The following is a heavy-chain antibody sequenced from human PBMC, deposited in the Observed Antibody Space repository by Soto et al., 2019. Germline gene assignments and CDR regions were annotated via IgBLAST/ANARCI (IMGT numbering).Heavy chain of an antibody. Sequence: ASVKVSCKASGYTFTSYYMHWVRQAPGKGLEWIGGFDPKDGNVVYAQILADRVTLTEDTATDTVYMELRRLTSEDTAVYHCATVRGVGRYWFDTWGPGILVTVSS. CDR1: GYTFTSYY. V-gene: IGHV1-24*01. CDR2: FDPKDGNV. D-gene: IGHD2-8*02. CDR3: ATVRGVGRYWFDT. J-gene: IGHJ5*02.